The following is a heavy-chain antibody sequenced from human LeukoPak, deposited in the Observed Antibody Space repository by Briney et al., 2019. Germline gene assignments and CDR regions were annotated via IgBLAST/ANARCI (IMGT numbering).Heavy chain of an antibody. CDR1: GGSISSSYY. V-gene: IGHV4-39*01. D-gene: IGHD5-18*01. CDR3: ARTWIPVPFDY. CDR2: IYYSGST. J-gene: IGHJ4*02. Sequence: SETLSLTCTVSGGSISSSYYWGWIRQPPGKGLEWIGSIYYSGSTYYNPSLKSRVTISVDTSKTQFSLKLSSVTAADTAVYYCARTWIPVPFDYWGQGTLVTVSS.